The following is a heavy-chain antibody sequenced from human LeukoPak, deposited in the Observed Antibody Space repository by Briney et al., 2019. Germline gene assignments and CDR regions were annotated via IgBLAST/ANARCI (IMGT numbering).Heavy chain of an antibody. CDR1: GFSFSGHW. CDR3: ARRGTGHGMDV. J-gene: IGHJ6*02. Sequence: GGSLRLSCTASGFSFSGHWMHWARQLPGKGLVWVSRINNDGSSASYVDSVEGRFTISRDNAKNTLFLQMNSLRAEDTAVYYCARRGTGHGMDVWGQGTTVIVSS. D-gene: IGHD1-1*01. V-gene: IGHV3-74*01. CDR2: INNDGSSA.